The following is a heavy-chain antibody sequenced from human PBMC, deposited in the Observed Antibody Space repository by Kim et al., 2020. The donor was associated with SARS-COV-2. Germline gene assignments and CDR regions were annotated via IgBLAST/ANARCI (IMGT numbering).Heavy chain of an antibody. CDR3: APDRGWVIFEH. CDR2: TT. D-gene: IGHD3-10*01. J-gene: IGHJ4*02. V-gene: IGHV3-74*01. Sequence: TTTTADSVWGRFTISRDDAKDTLFLEMNSLRAEDTAVYYCAPDRGWVIFEHWGQGILVTVSS.